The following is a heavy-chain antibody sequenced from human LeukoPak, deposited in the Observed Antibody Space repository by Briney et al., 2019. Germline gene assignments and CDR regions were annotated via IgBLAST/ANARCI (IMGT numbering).Heavy chain of an antibody. CDR2: IYPGDSDT. J-gene: IGHJ3*02. CDR3: AGGWELLGDAFDI. Sequence: GESLKISCKGSGYSFTGYWIGWVRQMPGKGLEWMGIIYPGDSDTRYSPSFQGQVTISADKSISTAYLQWSSLKASDTAMYYCAGGWELLGDAFDIWGQGTMVTVSS. D-gene: IGHD1-26*01. CDR1: GYSFTGYW. V-gene: IGHV5-51*01.